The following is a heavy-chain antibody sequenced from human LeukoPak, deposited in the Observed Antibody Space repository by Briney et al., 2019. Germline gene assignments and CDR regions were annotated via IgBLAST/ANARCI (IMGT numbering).Heavy chain of an antibody. J-gene: IGHJ4*02. Sequence: PSETLSLTCSVSGGSISTYYWSWIRQPPGKGLEWIGHIYYSGSTNYNPSLKSRVTISVDTSKNQFSLKLSSVTAADTAVYYCATTLGYCGGGSCHNWGQGTLVTVSS. D-gene: IGHD2-15*01. CDR1: GGSISTYY. V-gene: IGHV4-59*12. CDR3: ATTLGYCGGGSCHN. CDR2: IYYSGST.